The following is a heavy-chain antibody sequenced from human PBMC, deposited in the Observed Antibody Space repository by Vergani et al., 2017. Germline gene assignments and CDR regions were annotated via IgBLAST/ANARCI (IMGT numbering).Heavy chain of an antibody. CDR3: ARRSSSYYFDI. CDR2: IYHSGST. V-gene: IGHV4-38-2*01. Sequence: QVQLQESGPGLVKPSETLSLTCAVSGYSISSGYYWGWIRQPPGKGLEWIGSIYHSGSTYYNPSLKSRVTILVDTSKNQFSLKLSSVTAADTAMYYCARRSSSYYFDIWGQGVLITVSS. D-gene: IGHD3-22*01. CDR1: GYSISSGYY. J-gene: IGHJ5*02.